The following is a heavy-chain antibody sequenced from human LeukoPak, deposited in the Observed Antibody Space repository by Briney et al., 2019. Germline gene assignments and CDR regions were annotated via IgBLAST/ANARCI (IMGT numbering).Heavy chain of an antibody. Sequence: PSETLSLTCAVSGGSISSVPYSWGWIRQPPGKGLEWIGYIYHSGSTYYNPSLKSRVTISVDRSKNQFSLKLTSMTAANTAVYYCASHSSSWPDAFDIWGQGTMVTVSS. D-gene: IGHD6-13*01. CDR1: GGSISSVPYS. CDR2: IYHSGST. CDR3: ASHSSSWPDAFDI. J-gene: IGHJ3*02. V-gene: IGHV4-30-2*01.